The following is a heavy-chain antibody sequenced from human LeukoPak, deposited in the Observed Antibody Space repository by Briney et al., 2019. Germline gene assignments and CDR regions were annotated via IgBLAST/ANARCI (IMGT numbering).Heavy chain of an antibody. J-gene: IGHJ3*02. CDR3: ARDTSGAFDI. V-gene: IGHV4-59*01. Sequence: PSETLSLTCTVSGDSITSYYWSWIRQPPGKGLEWIGNIYYSGSTNYNPSLKSRVTISVDTSKNQFSLKLSSVTAADTAVYYCARDTSGAFDIWGQGTMVTVSS. CDR1: GDSITSYY. CDR2: IYYSGST.